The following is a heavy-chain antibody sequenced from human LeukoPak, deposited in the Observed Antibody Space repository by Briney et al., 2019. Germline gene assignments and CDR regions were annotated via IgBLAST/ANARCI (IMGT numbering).Heavy chain of an antibody. CDR3: AREAPICSGGTCYDY. Sequence: SETLSLTCTVSGGSISSYYWSWIRQPPGKGLEWIGYIHYSGSTNYNPSHKSRVTISVDTSKNQFSLKLSSVTAADTAVYYCAREAPICSGGTCYDYWGQGTLVTVSS. D-gene: IGHD2-15*01. CDR1: GGSISSYY. V-gene: IGHV4-59*01. CDR2: IHYSGST. J-gene: IGHJ4*02.